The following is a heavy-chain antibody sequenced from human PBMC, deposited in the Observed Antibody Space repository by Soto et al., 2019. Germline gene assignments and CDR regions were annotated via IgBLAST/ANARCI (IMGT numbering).Heavy chain of an antibody. V-gene: IGHV1-18*01. CDR2: ISAYNGNA. Sequence: SSVKVSCKASGYTFTSYGISWVRQAPGQGLEWIGWISAYNGNANYAQKLQGRVTMTTDTSKSTAYMELRSLRSDDTAVYYCARFVNLGYCTNGVCYRTYYYSGMDVWG. J-gene: IGHJ6*02. CDR1: GYTFTSYG. CDR3: ARFVNLGYCTNGVCYRTYYYSGMDV. D-gene: IGHD2-8*01.